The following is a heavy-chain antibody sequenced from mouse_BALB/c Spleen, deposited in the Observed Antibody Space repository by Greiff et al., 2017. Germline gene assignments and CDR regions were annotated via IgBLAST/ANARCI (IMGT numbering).Heavy chain of an antibody. CDR1: GFPFSSYT. Sequence: EVQGVESWGGLVQPGGSLKLSCAASGFPFSSYTMSWVRQTPAKRLEWVAYLSNGGGSTYYPDTVKGRFTISRDNAKHTLYLQMSSLKSEDTAMYYCARRGYGYDYYAMDYWGQGTSVTVSS. CDR3: ARRGYGYDYYAMDY. V-gene: IGHV5-12-2*01. J-gene: IGHJ4*01. D-gene: IGHD1-2*01. CDR2: LSNGGGST.